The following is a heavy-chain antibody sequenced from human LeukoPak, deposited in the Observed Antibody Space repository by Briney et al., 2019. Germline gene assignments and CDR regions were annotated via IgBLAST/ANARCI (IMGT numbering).Heavy chain of an antibody. V-gene: IGHV4-39*01. D-gene: IGHD5-24*01. J-gene: IGHJ4*02. Sequence: SETLSLTCTVSGVSISSSSYYWGWLRQPPGKGLEWIGSIYYSGSTYYNPSLKSRVTISVDTSKNKFSLKLSTVTAADTAVYYCARPEGEMDTIVYCGQGTLVTVSS. CDR2: IYYSGST. CDR1: GVSISSSSYY. CDR3: ARPEGEMDTIVY.